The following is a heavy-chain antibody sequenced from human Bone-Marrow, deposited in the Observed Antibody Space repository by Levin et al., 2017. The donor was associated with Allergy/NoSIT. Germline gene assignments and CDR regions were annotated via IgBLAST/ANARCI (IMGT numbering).Heavy chain of an antibody. CDR1: GDSISRYY. CDR2: IYYSCST. J-gene: IGHJ6*02. Sequence: SQTLSLTCTVSGDSISRYYWSWIRQPPGKGLEWIGYIYYSCSTNYNPSLKSRVTISVDTSKNQFSLDLNFVTAADTAVYYCARDAQTSPTRNYGMDVWGQGTTVTVSS. V-gene: IGHV4-59*01. CDR3: ARDAQTSPTRNYGMDV.